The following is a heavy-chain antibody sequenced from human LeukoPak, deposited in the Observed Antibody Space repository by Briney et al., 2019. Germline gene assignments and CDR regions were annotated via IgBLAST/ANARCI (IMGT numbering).Heavy chain of an antibody. J-gene: IGHJ6*02. V-gene: IGHV3-23*01. Sequence: GGSLRLSCAASGFTFSSYAMSWVRQAPGKGLEWVSAISGSGGSTYYADSVKGRFTISRDKSKNTLYLQMNSLRAEDTAVYYCARERYCTDTNCLYGMDVWGQGTTVTVSS. D-gene: IGHD2-8*02. CDR1: GFTFSSYA. CDR2: ISGSGGST. CDR3: ARERYCTDTNCLYGMDV.